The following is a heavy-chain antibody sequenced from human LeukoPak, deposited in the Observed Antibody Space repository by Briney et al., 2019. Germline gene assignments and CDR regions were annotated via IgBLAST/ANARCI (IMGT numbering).Heavy chain of an antibody. Sequence: PSETLSLTCAVYGGSFSGYYWSWIRQPPGKGLEWIGEINHSGSTNYNPSLKSRVTISVDTSKNQFSLKLSSVTAADTAVYYCATEYSSYDAFDIWGQGTMVTVSS. D-gene: IGHD6-6*01. CDR3: ATEYSSYDAFDI. CDR2: INHSGST. CDR1: GGSFSGYY. V-gene: IGHV4-34*01. J-gene: IGHJ3*02.